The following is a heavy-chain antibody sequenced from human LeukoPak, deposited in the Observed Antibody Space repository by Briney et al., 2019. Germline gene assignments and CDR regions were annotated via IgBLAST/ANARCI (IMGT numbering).Heavy chain of an antibody. CDR3: ARVSYPYFFDY. D-gene: IGHD3-16*01. V-gene: IGHV4-4*07. Sequence: SETLSLTCTVSGGSISSYYWSWIRQPAGKGLEWIGRIYSSGSTNYNPSLKSRVTMSVDTSENQFSLKLSSVTAADTAMYYCARVSYPYFFDYWGQGTLVTVSS. CDR1: GGSISSYY. CDR2: IYSSGST. J-gene: IGHJ4*02.